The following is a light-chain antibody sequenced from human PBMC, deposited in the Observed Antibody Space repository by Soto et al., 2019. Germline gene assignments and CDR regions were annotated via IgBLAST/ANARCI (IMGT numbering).Light chain of an antibody. CDR3: QQYGSSPGT. J-gene: IGKJ2*02. CDR2: GGS. Sequence: EIVLTQSPGTLSLSPGERATLSCRASQSVSSNFLAWYQQKPGQAPKLLISGGSSRATGIPDRFSGSGSGTDLTLTITKLEPEDFAVYSCQQYGSSPGTFGQGTKLEIK. CDR1: QSVSSNF. V-gene: IGKV3-20*01.